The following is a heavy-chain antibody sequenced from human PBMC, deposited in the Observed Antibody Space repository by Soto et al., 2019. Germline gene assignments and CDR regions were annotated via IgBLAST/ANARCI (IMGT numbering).Heavy chain of an antibody. CDR3: AKVLDFSNPPHILDP. Sequence: QVQLQESGPGLVKASETLSLTCTVSGYSISTGRYWGWVRQPPGKGLEWIASVYYNGHTYYNPSLKSRVTMSVDTSQNKSSLSLASVSAADTALYYCAKVLDFSNPPHILDPWGQGTLVTVPS. J-gene: IGHJ5*02. CDR1: GYSISTGRY. D-gene: IGHD1-1*01. CDR2: VYYNGHT. V-gene: IGHV4-38-2*02.